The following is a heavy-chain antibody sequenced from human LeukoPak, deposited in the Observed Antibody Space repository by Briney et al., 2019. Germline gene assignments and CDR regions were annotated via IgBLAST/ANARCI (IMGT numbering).Heavy chain of an antibody. CDR2: IIPIFGTA. Sequence: ASVKVSCKASGGTFSSYAISWVRQAPGQGLEWMGGIIPIFGTANYAQKFQGRVTITTDESTSTAYMELSSLRSEDTAVYYCARDPRWGNWFDPWGQGTQVTVSS. D-gene: IGHD3-16*01. CDR1: GGTFSSYA. CDR3: ARDPRWGNWFDP. V-gene: IGHV1-69*05. J-gene: IGHJ5*02.